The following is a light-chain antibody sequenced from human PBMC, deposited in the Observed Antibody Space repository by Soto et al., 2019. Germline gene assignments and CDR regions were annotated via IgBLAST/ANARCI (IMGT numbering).Light chain of an antibody. Sequence: QSVLTQPPSVSGAPGQRVTISCTGSSSNIGAGYDVHWYQQLPGTAPKLLIYGNSNRPSGVPDRFSGSKSGTSAALAITGRQAEDEADYYCQPYDSSLSGSVFGGGTELTVL. CDR1: SSNIGAGYD. V-gene: IGLV1-40*01. J-gene: IGLJ2*01. CDR3: QPYDSSLSGSV. CDR2: GNS.